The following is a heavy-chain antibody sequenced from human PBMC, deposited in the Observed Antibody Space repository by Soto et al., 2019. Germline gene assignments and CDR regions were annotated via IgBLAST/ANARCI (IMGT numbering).Heavy chain of an antibody. V-gene: IGHV4-30-4*01. D-gene: IGHD2-15*01. Sequence: PSETLSLTCSVSGDSISTVDYFWAWIRQPPGQALEYIGYIYKSTTTYYNPSFESRVAISLDTSKSQFSLTVTSVTAADTAVYFCARGRYCLSGRCFPNWYASWRHRHLVTASS. CDR3: ARGRYCLSGRCFPNWYAS. CDR1: GDSISTVDYF. CDR2: IYKSTTT. J-gene: IGHJ5*01.